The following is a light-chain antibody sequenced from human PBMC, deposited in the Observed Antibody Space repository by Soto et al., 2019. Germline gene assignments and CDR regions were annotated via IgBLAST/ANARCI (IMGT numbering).Light chain of an antibody. V-gene: IGLV1-44*01. CDR2: SYN. Sequence: QSVLTQPPSASGTPGQRVTISCSGSSSNMGSNTVNWYQQLPGTAPKLLIYSYNQRPSGVPDRFSGSRSGTSASLAISGLQSEDEADYYCAVWDDSLNGVVFGGGTKLTVL. CDR1: SSNMGSNT. CDR3: AVWDDSLNGVV. J-gene: IGLJ2*01.